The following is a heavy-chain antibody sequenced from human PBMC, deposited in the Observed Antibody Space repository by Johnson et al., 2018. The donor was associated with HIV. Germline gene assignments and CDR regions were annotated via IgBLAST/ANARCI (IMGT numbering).Heavy chain of an antibody. CDR3: ARDPPYGGNPSAFDV. J-gene: IGHJ3*01. D-gene: IGHD4-23*01. CDR2: ISYDGINK. Sequence: QVQLVESGGGVVQPGGSLRLSCAASGFTFRSYGMHWVRQAPGKGLEWVAVISYDGINKYYADSVKGRFTISRDNSKDTLYLQMHSLRPEDTALYYCARDPPYGGNPSAFDVWGQGTMVTVSS. V-gene: IGHV3-30*03. CDR1: GFTFRSYG.